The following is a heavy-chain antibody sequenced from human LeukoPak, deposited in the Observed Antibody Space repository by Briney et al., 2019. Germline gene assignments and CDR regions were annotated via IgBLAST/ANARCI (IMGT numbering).Heavy chain of an antibody. CDR2: IYPGDSDT. CDR1: GYSFTSYW. V-gene: IGHV5-51*01. D-gene: IGHD3-22*01. Sequence: GASLQISCKGSGYSFTSYWIGWVRQMPGKGLEWMGIIYPGDSDTRYSPSFQGQVTISADKSISTAYLQWSSLKASDTAMYYCARLQGAYYDSSGYFPWGQGTLVTVSS. CDR3: ARLQGAYYDSSGYFP. J-gene: IGHJ5*02.